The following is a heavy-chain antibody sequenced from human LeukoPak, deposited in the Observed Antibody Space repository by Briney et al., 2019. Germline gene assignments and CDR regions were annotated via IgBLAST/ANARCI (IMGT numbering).Heavy chain of an antibody. J-gene: IGHJ4*02. V-gene: IGHV1-2*02. Sequence: ASVKVSCKASGYTFTGYYMHWVRQAPGQGLEWMGWINPNSGGTNYAQKFQGRVTLTRDTSFSTAYMELSRLRSDDTAVYYCARSNYYDSSGTGDYWGQGTLVTVSS. CDR3: ARSNYYDSSGTGDY. D-gene: IGHD3-22*01. CDR1: GYTFTGYY. CDR2: INPNSGGT.